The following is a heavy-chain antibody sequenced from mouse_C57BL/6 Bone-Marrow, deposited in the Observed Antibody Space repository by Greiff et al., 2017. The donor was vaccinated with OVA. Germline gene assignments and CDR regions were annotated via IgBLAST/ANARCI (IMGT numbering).Heavy chain of an antibody. D-gene: IGHD1-1*01. V-gene: IGHV3-6*01. J-gene: IGHJ1*03. CDR1: GYSITSGYY. CDR3: ARATTFFDV. CDR2: ISYDGSN. Sequence: EVKLVDSGPGLVKPSQSLSLTCSVTGYSITSGYYWNWIRQFPGNKLEWMGYISYDGSNNYNPSLKNRISITRDTSKNQFFLKLNSVTTEDTATYYCARATTFFDVWGTGTTVTVSS.